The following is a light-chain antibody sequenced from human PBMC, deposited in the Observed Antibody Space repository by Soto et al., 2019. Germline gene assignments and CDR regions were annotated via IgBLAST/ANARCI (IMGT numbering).Light chain of an antibody. V-gene: IGKV3-15*01. CDR1: LSVSSN. J-gene: IGKJ1*01. Sequence: ELVMPQSPATPSVSPGERTSLSCRASLSVSSNLAWYQQTPGQPPRLLLYGASTRATGIPARFSGSGSGTEFTLTVSSPQSEDFAVYYCQQYNNWPPWSFGQGTKVEIK. CDR2: GAS. CDR3: QQYNNWPPWS.